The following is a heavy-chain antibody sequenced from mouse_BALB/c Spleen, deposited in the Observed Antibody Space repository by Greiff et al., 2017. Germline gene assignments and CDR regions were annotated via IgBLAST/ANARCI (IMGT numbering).Heavy chain of an antibody. CDR3: ARRDNTRGFAY. V-gene: IGHV1-82*01. D-gene: IGHD1-3*01. J-gene: IGHJ3*01. Sequence: QVQLKQSGPELVKPGASVKISCKASGYAFSSSWMNWVKQRPGQGLEWIGRIYPGDGDTNYNGKFKGKATLTADKSSSTAYMQLSSLTSVDSAVYFCARRDNTRGFAYWGQGTLVTVSA. CDR1: GYAFSSSW. CDR2: IYPGDGDT.